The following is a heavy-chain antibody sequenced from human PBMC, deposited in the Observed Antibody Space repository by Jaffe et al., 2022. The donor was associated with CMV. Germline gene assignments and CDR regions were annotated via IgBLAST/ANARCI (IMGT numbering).Heavy chain of an antibody. Sequence: QVQLVQSGAEVKKPGASVKVSCKASGYTFTSYYMHWVRQAPGQGLEWMGIINPSGGSTSYAQKFQGRVTMTRDTSTSTVYMELSSLRSEDTAVYYCARDLPYYYDSSGYYRFDAFDIWGQGTMVTVSS. CDR2: INPSGGST. CDR3: ARDLPYYYDSSGYYRFDAFDI. D-gene: IGHD3-22*01. V-gene: IGHV1-46*01. J-gene: IGHJ3*02. CDR1: GYTFTSYY.